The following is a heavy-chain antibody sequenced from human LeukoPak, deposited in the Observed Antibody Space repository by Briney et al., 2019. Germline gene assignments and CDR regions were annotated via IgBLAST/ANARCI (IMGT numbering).Heavy chain of an antibody. CDR3: AKGPGYSSGWYYLY. J-gene: IGHJ4*02. CDR2: ISAGGDRT. V-gene: IGHV3-23*01. CDR1: GFTFSDHA. Sequence: TGGSLRLSCAASGFTFSDHAMSWVRQTPAKGLESVSSISAGGDRTHYADSVKGRFTISRDNSKNTLYLQMNSLRAEDTAVYYCAKGPGYSSGWYYLYWGQGALVTVSS. D-gene: IGHD6-19*01.